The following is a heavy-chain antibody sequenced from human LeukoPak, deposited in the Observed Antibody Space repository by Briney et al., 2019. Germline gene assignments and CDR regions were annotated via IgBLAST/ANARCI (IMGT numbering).Heavy chain of an antibody. V-gene: IGHV3-21*06. CDR2: ISSSSNYI. Sequence: GGSLRLFCAGSGFTFSGYNMNWVRQAPGKGLEWDSFISSSSNYIYYADSVKGRFSISRDNAKNSLYLQMNSLRAEDTAVYYCARVESSSPPRGGFDVWGQGTMVTVSS. CDR1: GFTFSGYN. J-gene: IGHJ3*01. CDR3: ARVESSSPPRGGFDV. D-gene: IGHD6-13*01.